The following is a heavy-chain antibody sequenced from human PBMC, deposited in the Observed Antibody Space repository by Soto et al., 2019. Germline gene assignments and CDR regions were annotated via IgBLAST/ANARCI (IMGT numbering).Heavy chain of an antibody. CDR2: IYHSGST. CDR1: GGSISSGGYS. D-gene: IGHD3-22*01. V-gene: IGHV4-30-2*01. Sequence: PSETLSRTCAVSGGSISSGGYSWSWIRQPPGKGLEWIGYIYHSGSTYYNPSLKSRVTISVDRSKNQFSLKLSSVTAADTALYYCARQRDYYDSSGDSYYDYWGQGTLVTVAS. J-gene: IGHJ4*02. CDR3: ARQRDYYDSSGDSYYDY.